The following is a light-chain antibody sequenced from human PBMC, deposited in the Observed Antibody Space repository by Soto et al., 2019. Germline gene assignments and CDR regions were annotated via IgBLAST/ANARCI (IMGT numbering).Light chain of an antibody. CDR1: QSVSSN. Sequence: IVITQSPATLSVSPGERATLSCRASQSVSSNLAWYQQKPGQPPRLLIYGASTRATGFPARFSGSGSGTEFTLTISSLQSEDFAAYYCQQYNTWPRTFGQGTKVDIK. CDR3: QQYNTWPRT. CDR2: GAS. J-gene: IGKJ1*01. V-gene: IGKV3-15*01.